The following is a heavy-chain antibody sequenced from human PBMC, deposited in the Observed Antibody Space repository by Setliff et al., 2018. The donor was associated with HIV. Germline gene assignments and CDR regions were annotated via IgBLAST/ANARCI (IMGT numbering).Heavy chain of an antibody. CDR2: IYYSGST. CDR3: ARDRSHPPYYMDV. CDR1: GGSISSAAYY. Sequence: SETLSLTCTVSGGSISSAAYYWSWIRQHPGKGLEWIGHIYYSGSTNYNPSLKSRVTISVDTSKKQFSLKLTSVTAADTAVYYCARDRSHPPYYMDVWGKGTTVTVSS. V-gene: IGHV4-31*03. J-gene: IGHJ6*03.